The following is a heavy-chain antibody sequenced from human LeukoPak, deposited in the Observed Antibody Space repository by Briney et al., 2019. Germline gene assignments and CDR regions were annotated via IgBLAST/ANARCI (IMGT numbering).Heavy chain of an antibody. V-gene: IGHV4-30-2*01. CDR2: IYHSGST. J-gene: IGHJ4*02. D-gene: IGHD3-22*01. CDR3: ARAGYYDSSGYYYVLSGFDY. CDR1: GGSISSGGYS. Sequence: SETRSLTCAVSGGSISSGGYSWSWIRQPPGKGLEWIGYIYHSGSTYYNPSLKSRVTISVDRSKNQFSLKLSSVTAADTAVYYCARAGYYDSSGYYYVLSGFDYWGQGTLVTVSS.